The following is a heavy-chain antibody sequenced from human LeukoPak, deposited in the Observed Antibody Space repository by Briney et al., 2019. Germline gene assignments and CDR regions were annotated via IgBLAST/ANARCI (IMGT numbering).Heavy chain of an antibody. CDR1: GGSISSYY. CDR2: IYYSGST. Sequence: SETLSLTCTVSGGSISSYYWSWIRQPPGKGLEWIGYIYYSGSTNYDPSLKSRVTISVDTSKNQFSLKLSSVTAADTAVYYCARDLYGSGSYEDYWGQGTLVTVSS. V-gene: IGHV4-59*01. CDR3: ARDLYGSGSYEDY. D-gene: IGHD3-10*01. J-gene: IGHJ4*02.